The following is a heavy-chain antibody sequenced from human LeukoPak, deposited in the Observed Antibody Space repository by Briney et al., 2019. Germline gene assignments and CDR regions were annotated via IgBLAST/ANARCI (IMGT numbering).Heavy chain of an antibody. V-gene: IGHV3-30*02. J-gene: IGHJ4*02. D-gene: IGHD3-10*01. CDR3: AKSQPMVRGFDW. Sequence: TGGSLRLSCAASGFTFSDYGMHWVRQAPGKGLEWVAFLRYDGSNEYYADSVKGRFTISRDRSKNTLYLQMESLRGEDTAVYYCAKSQPMVRGFDWWGQGTLVTVSS. CDR2: LRYDGSNE. CDR1: GFTFSDYG.